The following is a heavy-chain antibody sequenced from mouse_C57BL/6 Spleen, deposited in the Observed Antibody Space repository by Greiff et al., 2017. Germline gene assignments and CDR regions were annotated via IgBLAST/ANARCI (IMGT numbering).Heavy chain of an antibody. D-gene: IGHD1-1*01. V-gene: IGHV1-82*01. CDR3: ARAYYGSSLYFDY. CDR2: IYPGDGDT. CDR1: GYAFSSSW. Sequence: VQLKQSGPELVKPGASVKISCKASGYAFSSSWMNWVKQRPGKGLEWIGRIYPGDGDTNYNGKFKGKATLTADKSSSTAYMQLSSLTSEDSAVYFCARAYYGSSLYFDYWGQGTTLTVSS. J-gene: IGHJ2*01.